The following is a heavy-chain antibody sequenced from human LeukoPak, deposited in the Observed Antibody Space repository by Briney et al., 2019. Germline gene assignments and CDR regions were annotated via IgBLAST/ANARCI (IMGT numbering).Heavy chain of an antibody. CDR3: AKDAQRGFDYSNSLEY. Sequence: GGSLRLSCAASGFTFSHFGFHWVRQAPGKGLEWVAGIWSDGTNKYYGDSVKGRFIIYRDDSHNTVYLQMNSLRVQDTAIYYCAKDAQRGFDYSNSLEYWGQGSLVTVSS. CDR2: IWSDGTNK. D-gene: IGHD4-11*01. CDR1: GFTFSHFG. V-gene: IGHV3-33*06. J-gene: IGHJ1*01.